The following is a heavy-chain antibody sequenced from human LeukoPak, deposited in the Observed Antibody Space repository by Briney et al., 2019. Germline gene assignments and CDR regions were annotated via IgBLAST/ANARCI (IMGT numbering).Heavy chain of an antibody. J-gene: IGHJ3*02. V-gene: IGHV3-23*01. CDR3: AKSGGLADDAFDI. CDR1: GFTFSSYA. Sequence: GGSLRLSCAASGFTFSSYAMSWVREAPGKGVEWVSAISGSGGSTYYADSVKGRFTISRDNSKNTLYLQINSLRAEDTAVYYCAKSGGLADDAFDIWGQGTMVTVSS. CDR2: ISGSGGST. D-gene: IGHD3-16*01.